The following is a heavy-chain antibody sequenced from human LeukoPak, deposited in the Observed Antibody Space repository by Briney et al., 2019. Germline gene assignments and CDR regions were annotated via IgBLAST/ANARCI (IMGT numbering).Heavy chain of an antibody. V-gene: IGHV1-69*05. CDR2: IIPIFGTA. Sequence: SVKVSCKAPGGTFSSYAISWVRQAPGQGLEWMGGIIPIFGTANYAQKFQGRVTITTDESTSTAYMELSSLRSEDTAVYYCARGDSRRTYCGGDCYFDYWGQGTLVTVSS. CDR1: GGTFSSYA. D-gene: IGHD2-21*01. CDR3: ARGDSRRTYCGGDCYFDY. J-gene: IGHJ4*02.